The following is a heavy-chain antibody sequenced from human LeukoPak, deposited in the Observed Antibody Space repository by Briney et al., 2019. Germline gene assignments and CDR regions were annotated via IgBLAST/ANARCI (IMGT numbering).Heavy chain of an antibody. CDR1: ELSFFSTYA. Sequence: GGSLRLSCAASELSFFSTYAMHWVRQAPGKGLEWVAVISYDGMTIHYADSVKGRFTISRDNSKNALYLQMNSLRAEDTAVYYCAKDRNYGSGTYYNGLDYWGQGTLVTVSS. V-gene: IGHV3-30*04. CDR2: ISYDGMTI. CDR3: AKDRNYGSGTYYNGLDY. J-gene: IGHJ4*02. D-gene: IGHD3-10*01.